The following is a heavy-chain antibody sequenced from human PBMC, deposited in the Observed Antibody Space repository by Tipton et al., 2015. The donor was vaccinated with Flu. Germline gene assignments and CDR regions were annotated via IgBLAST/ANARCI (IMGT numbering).Heavy chain of an antibody. V-gene: IGHV3-9*01. CDR3: AKGSRVAVTGWGGHYGMDV. CDR2: IYWNSNNI. D-gene: IGHD6-19*01. CDR1: GFTFENYA. Sequence: RLSCAASGFTFENYAMFWVRQAPGKGLEWVSGIYWNSNNIAYADSVKGRFAISRDDAKNSLYLQMNSLRPEDTALYYCAKGSRVAVTGWGGHYGMDVWGQGPSVLVSS. J-gene: IGHJ6*02.